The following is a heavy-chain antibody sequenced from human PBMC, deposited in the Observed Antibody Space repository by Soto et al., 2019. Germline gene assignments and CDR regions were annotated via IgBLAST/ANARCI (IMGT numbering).Heavy chain of an antibody. CDR3: AGGGQQLVRYYYYGMDV. CDR1: GGSFSGYY. Sequence: SETLSLTCAVYGGSFSGYYWSWIRQPPGKGLEWIGEINHSGSTNYNPSLKSRVTISVDTSKNQFSLKLSSVTAADTAVYHCAGGGQQLVRYYYYGMDVWGQGTTVTVSS. J-gene: IGHJ6*02. D-gene: IGHD6-13*01. CDR2: INHSGST. V-gene: IGHV4-34*01.